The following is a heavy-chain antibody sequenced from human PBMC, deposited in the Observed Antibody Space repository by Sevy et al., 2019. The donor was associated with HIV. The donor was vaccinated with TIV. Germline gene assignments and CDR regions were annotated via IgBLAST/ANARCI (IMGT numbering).Heavy chain of an antibody. J-gene: IGHJ3*01. CDR3: ARSLYKSHSTDAFDV. CDR2: LYHTGST. Sequence: TLSLTCDVSGDSISSGEYSWSWIRQSPEKGLEWIANLYHTGSTFYNPSLRSRVSISIDEAKNQLALRLTSVTAADTAVYFCARSLYKSHSTDAFDVWGQGTMVTVSS. V-gene: IGHV4-30-2*06. CDR1: GDSISSGEYS. D-gene: IGHD1-20*01.